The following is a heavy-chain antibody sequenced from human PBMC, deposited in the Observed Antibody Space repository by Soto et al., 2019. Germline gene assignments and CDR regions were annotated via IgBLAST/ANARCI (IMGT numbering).Heavy chain of an antibody. D-gene: IGHD3-10*01. CDR2: MDPNSGNT. Sequence: ASVKVSCKASGYTFTSYDINWVRQATGQGFEYLGWMDPNSGNTGYVKKFQGRVTMTRDTSMSTAYMELSSLRSEDTAVYYCARGYYGSGSYYPRSYYGMDVWGQGTTVTVCS. CDR1: GYTFTSYD. J-gene: IGHJ6*02. V-gene: IGHV1-8*01. CDR3: ARGYYGSGSYYPRSYYGMDV.